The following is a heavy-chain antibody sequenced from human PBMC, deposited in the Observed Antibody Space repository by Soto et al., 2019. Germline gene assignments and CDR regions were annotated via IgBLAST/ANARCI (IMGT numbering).Heavy chain of an antibody. V-gene: IGHV5-51*03. CDR2: IYPGDSDT. CDR3: ARAPVGATTNYYYYGMDV. CDR1: GYSFTSYW. D-gene: IGHD1-26*01. J-gene: IGHJ6*02. Sequence: GESLKISGKGSGYSFTSYWIGWVRQMPGKGLEWMGIIYPGDSDTRYSPSFQGQVTISADKSISTAYLQWSSLKASDTAMYYCARAPVGATTNYYYYGMDVWGQGTTVTVS.